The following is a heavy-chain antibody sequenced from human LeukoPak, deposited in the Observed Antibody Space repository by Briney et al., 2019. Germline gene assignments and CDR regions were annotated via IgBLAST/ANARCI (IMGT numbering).Heavy chain of an antibody. D-gene: IGHD6-6*01. CDR3: ASFPIAASHEDFDY. CDR2: IYYSGST. CDR1: GGSISSSSYY. V-gene: IGHV4-39*01. Sequence: SETLSLTCTVSGGSISSSSYYWGWIRQPLGKGLEWIGSIYYSGSTYYNPSLKSRVTISVDTSKNQFSLKLSSVTAADTAVYYCASFPIAASHEDFDYWGQGTLVTVSS. J-gene: IGHJ4*02.